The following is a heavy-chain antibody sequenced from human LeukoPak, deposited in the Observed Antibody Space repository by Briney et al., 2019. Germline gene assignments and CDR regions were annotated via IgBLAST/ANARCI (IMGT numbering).Heavy chain of an antibody. Sequence: GGSLRLSCAASGFTFSTYTMAWVRQAPGKGLDWVAVIWYDGSNKNYADSVKGRFTISRDNSKNTLYLLMDSLRAEDTGVYYCATARDNYDISGFSALEDWGQGTLVTVSS. V-gene: IGHV3-33*08. CDR3: ATARDNYDISGFSALED. CDR2: IWYDGSNK. CDR1: GFTFSTYT. J-gene: IGHJ4*02. D-gene: IGHD3-22*01.